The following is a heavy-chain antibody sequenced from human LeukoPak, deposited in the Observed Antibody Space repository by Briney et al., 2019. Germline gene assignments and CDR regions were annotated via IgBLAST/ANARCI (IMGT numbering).Heavy chain of an antibody. CDR2: INPNSGGT. Sequence: EASVKVSCKASGYIFTGYYMHWVRQAPGQGLEWMGWINPNSGGTNYAQKFQGRVTMTRDTSISTAYMELSRLRSDDTAVYYCAIGSEILTGSDYYGMDVWGQGTTVTVSS. CDR1: GYIFTGYY. V-gene: IGHV1-2*02. D-gene: IGHD3-9*01. J-gene: IGHJ6*02. CDR3: AIGSEILTGSDYYGMDV.